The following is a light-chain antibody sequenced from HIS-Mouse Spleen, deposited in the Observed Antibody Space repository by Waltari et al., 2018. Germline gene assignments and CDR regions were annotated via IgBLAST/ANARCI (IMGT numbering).Light chain of an antibody. J-gene: IGLJ1*01. CDR2: EVS. CDR3: SSYAGSNNYV. V-gene: IGLV2-8*01. CDR1: SSHVGGYNY. Sequence: QSALTQPPSAPGSPGQSVTISCTGTSSHVGGYNYVPWYQQHPGKAPKLMIYEVSKRPSGVPDRFSGSKSGNTASLTVSGLQAEDEADYYCSSYAGSNNYVFGTGTKVTVL.